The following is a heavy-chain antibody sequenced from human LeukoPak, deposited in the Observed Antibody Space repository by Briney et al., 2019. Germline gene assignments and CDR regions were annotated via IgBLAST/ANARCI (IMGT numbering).Heavy chain of an antibody. CDR2: IYSGGST. J-gene: IGHJ4*02. Sequence: GGSLRLSCAASGFTVSSNYMSWVRQAPGKGLEWVSVIYSGGSTYYADSVKGRFTISRDNSKNTLYLQMNSLRAEDTAVYYCARDSSPLTDYGDYVFDYWGQGTLVTVSS. D-gene: IGHD4-17*01. CDR1: GFTVSSNY. CDR3: ARDSSPLTDYGDYVFDY. V-gene: IGHV3-66*01.